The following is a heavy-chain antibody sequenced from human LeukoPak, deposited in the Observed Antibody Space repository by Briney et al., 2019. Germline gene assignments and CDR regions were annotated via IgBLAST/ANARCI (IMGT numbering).Heavy chain of an antibody. CDR2: IRYDGSNK. J-gene: IGHJ4*02. CDR3: AKDTAMVPYNFDY. D-gene: IGHD5-18*01. CDR1: GFTFNNYW. V-gene: IGHV3-30*02. Sequence: GGSLRLSCEASGFTFNNYWMSWVRQAPGKGLEWVANIRYDGSNKYYADSVKGRFTISRDNSKNTLYLQMNSLRAEDTAVYYCAKDTAMVPYNFDYWGQGTLVTVSS.